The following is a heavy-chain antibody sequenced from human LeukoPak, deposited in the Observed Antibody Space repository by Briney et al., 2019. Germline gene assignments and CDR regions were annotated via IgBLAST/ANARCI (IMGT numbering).Heavy chain of an antibody. CDR1: GFTFSSYS. D-gene: IGHD6-13*01. V-gene: IGHV3-21*01. CDR3: AREKAAAATPYYYYGMDV. Sequence: GGSLRLSCAASGFTFSSYSMNWVRQAPGKGLEWVSSISSSSSYIYYADSVKGRFTISRDNAENSLYLQMNSLRAEDTAVYYCAREKAAAATPYYYYGMDVWGKGTTVTVSS. CDR2: ISSSSSYI. J-gene: IGHJ6*04.